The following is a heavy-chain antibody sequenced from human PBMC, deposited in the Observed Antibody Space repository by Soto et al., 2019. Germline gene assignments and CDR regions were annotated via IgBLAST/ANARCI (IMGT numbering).Heavy chain of an antibody. V-gene: IGHV3-30*18. CDR3: AKVIGGAIFGVALDGIGIDY. D-gene: IGHD3-3*01. CDR2: ISYDGSNK. CDR1: GFTFSSYG. J-gene: IGHJ4*02. Sequence: QVQLVESGGGVVQPGRSLRLSCAASGFTFSSYGMHWVRQAPGKGLEWVAVISYDGSNKYYADSVKGRFTISRDNSKNTLYLQMNSLRAEDTAVYYCAKVIGGAIFGVALDGIGIDYWGQGTLVTVSS.